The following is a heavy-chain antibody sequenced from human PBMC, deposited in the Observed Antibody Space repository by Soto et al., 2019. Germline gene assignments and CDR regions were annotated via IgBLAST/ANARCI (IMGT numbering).Heavy chain of an antibody. D-gene: IGHD2-15*01. CDR2: ISAYNGKR. Sequence: ASVKVSCKASGYSFTTYGISWVRQAPGQGLEWVGWISAYNGKRNYAQNLQGRVTMTTDTSTSTAYMELRSLRFDDTAVYYCARVNNIVNGNIFHFDYWGQGTLVTVSS. CDR1: GYSFTTYG. V-gene: IGHV1-18*01. CDR3: ARVNNIVNGNIFHFDY. J-gene: IGHJ4*02.